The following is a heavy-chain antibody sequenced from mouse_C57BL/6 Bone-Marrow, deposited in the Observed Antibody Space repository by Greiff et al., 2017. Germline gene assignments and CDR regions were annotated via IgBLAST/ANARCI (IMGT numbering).Heavy chain of an antibody. CDR1: GYTFTSYW. Sequence: VQLQQPGAELVKPGASVKLSCKASGYTFTSYWMQWVKQRPGQGLEWIGRIDPSDGDTNYNQKFKGKATLTVDKSSSTAYMQLSSLTSEDSAVYYCARRDDYDGRFDYWGKGTTLTVSS. CDR3: ARRDDYDGRFDY. CDR2: IDPSDGDT. J-gene: IGHJ2*01. D-gene: IGHD2-4*01. V-gene: IGHV1-50*01.